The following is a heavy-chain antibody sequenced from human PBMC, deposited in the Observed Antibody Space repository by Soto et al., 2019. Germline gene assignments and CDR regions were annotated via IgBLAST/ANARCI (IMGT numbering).Heavy chain of an antibody. CDR3: ARDRCYVWGSYRTAGGYFDY. J-gene: IGHJ4*02. Sequence: SETLSLTCTVSGGSISSGDYYWSWIRQPPGKGLGWIGYIYYSGSTYYNPSLKSRVTISVDTSKNQFSLKLSSVTAADTAVYYCARDRCYVWGSYRTAGGYFDYWGQGTLVTVSS. CDR1: GGSISSGDYY. V-gene: IGHV4-30-4*01. CDR2: IYYSGST. D-gene: IGHD3-16*02.